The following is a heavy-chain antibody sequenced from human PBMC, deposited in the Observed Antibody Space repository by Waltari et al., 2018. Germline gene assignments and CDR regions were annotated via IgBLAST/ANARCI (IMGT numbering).Heavy chain of an antibody. CDR1: GGSFSNHA. CDR2: IFPSFDAV. V-gene: IGHV1-69*01. Sequence: QVKLVQSGTEVKRPGSSVKVSCKSSGGSFSNHAISWVRQAPGQGLEWVGGIFPSFDAVRYAQKFQGRVTITADEPTSTSYMELTSLGSEDTAVYYCARNMIEYSSASGMDVWGKGTTVTVSS. J-gene: IGHJ6*03. D-gene: IGHD6-6*01. CDR3: ARNMIEYSSASGMDV.